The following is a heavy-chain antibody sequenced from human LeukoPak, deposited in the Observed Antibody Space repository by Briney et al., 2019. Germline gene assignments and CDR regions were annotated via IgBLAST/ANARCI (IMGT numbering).Heavy chain of an antibody. D-gene: IGHD5-12*01. CDR1: GYTFSSHD. CDR2: MNPNSGNT. V-gene: IGHV1-8*01. J-gene: IGHJ4*02. CDR3: ARRYSGVMQGYFDY. Sequence: ASVKVPCKASGYTFSSHDINWVRQATGQGLEWMGWMNPNSGNTGYAQKFQGRVTMTRDTSISTAYMELSSLRSEDTAVYYCARRYSGVMQGYFDYWGQGTLVTVSS.